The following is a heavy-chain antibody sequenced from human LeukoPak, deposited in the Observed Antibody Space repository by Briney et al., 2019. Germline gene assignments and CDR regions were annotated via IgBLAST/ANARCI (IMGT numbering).Heavy chain of an antibody. D-gene: IGHD3-16*01. CDR2: IYCSGST. Sequence: PSETLSLTCTVSGGSISSYYWSWIRQPPGKGLEWIGYIYCSGSTNYNPSLKSRVTISVDTSKNQFSLKLSSVTAADTAVYYCARDLEGRRWGFDYWGQGTLVTVSS. V-gene: IGHV4-59*01. CDR3: ARDLEGRRWGFDY. J-gene: IGHJ4*02. CDR1: GGSISSYY.